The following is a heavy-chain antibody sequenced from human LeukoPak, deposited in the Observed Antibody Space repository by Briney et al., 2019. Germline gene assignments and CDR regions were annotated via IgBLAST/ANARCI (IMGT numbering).Heavy chain of an antibody. CDR2: MNPNSGNT. V-gene: IGHV1-8*01. J-gene: IGHJ3*02. CDR3: AGRTTVTTGVDI. Sequence: ASVKVSCKASGYTFTSYDINWVRQATGQGLEWMGWMNPNSGNTGYAQKFQGRVTMTRNTSISTAYMELSSLRSEDTAVYYCAGRTTVTTGVDIWGQGTMVTVSS. CDR1: GYTFTSYD. D-gene: IGHD4-17*01.